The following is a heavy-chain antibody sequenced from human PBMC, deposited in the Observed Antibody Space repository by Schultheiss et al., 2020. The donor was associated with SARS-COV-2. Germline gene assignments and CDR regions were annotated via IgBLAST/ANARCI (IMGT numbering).Heavy chain of an antibody. D-gene: IGHD6-13*01. CDR2: ISSSSSYI. CDR1: GFTFSSYS. V-gene: IGHV3-21*01. Sequence: GESLKISCAASGFTFSSYSMNWVRQAPGKGLEWVSSISSSSSYIYYADSVKGRFTISRDNAKNSLYLQMNSLRAEDTAVYYCARFRQQPFYYMDVWAKGTTVTVSS. CDR3: ARFRQQPFYYMDV. J-gene: IGHJ6*03.